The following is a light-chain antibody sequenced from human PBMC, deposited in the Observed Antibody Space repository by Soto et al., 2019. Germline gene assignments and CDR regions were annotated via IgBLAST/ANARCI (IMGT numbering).Light chain of an antibody. CDR2: EGV. CDR1: SSDIGSNKI. V-gene: IGLV2-14*02. Sequence: QSVLTQPASVSASPGQSTTISCTGSSSDIGSNKIVSWYQQHPDNAPKLIIYEGVKRPSGVSNRFSASKSGNTASLTISGLQAEDEADYYCSSYTSSSTPYVFGTGTKVTVL. CDR3: SSYTSSSTPYV. J-gene: IGLJ1*01.